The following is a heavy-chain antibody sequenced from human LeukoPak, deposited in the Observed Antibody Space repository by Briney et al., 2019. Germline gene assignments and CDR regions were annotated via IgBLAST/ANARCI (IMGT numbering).Heavy chain of an antibody. CDR1: GGSISNYY. D-gene: IGHD3-22*01. J-gene: IGHJ5*02. Sequence: PSETLSLTCTVSGGSISNYYWSWIRQPPGKGLEYIGHIYYSGSTNYNPSLKSRVTISVDTSKNQFSPKLSSVTAADTAVYYCARAPPYYYDSSGYYYGGWFDPWGQGTLVTVSS. CDR3: ARAPPYYYDSSGYYYGGWFDP. CDR2: IYYSGST. V-gene: IGHV4-59*12.